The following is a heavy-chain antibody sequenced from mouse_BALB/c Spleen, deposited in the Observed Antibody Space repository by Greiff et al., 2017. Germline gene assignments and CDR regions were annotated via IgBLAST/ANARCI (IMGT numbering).Heavy chain of an antibody. CDR1: GYSFTGYY. D-gene: IGHD1-1*02. V-gene: IGHV1-31*01. J-gene: IGHJ2*01. CDR3: ARGVATSYYFDY. Sequence: VQLQQSGPELVKPGASVKISCKASGYSFTGYYMHWVKQSHVKSLEWIGRINPYNGATSYNQNFKDKASLTVDKSSSTAYMELHSLTSEDSAVYYCARGVATSYYFDYWGQGTTLTVSS. CDR2: INPYNGAT.